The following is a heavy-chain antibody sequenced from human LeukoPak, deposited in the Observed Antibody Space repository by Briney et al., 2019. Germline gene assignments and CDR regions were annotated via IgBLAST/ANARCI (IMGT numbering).Heavy chain of an antibody. J-gene: IGHJ4*02. V-gene: IGHV3-23*01. CDR3: AKDSCSSTSCYFDY. Sequence: PGGSLRLSCAASGFTFSSYAMCWVRQAPGKGLEWVSAISGSGGSTYYADSVKGRFPISRDNSKNTLYLQMNSLRAEDTAVYYCAKDSCSSTSCYFDYWGQGTLVTVSS. CDR1: GFTFSSYA. D-gene: IGHD2-2*01. CDR2: ISGSGGST.